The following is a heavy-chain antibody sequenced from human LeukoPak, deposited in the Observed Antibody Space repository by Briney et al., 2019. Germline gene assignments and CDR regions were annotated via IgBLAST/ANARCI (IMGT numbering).Heavy chain of an antibody. CDR3: ARSAYCGTNCHYYFES. D-gene: IGHD4/OR15-4a*01. J-gene: IGHJ4*02. CDR2: INSNGSWT. CDR1: GLTLATYW. V-gene: IGHV3-74*03. Sequence: GGSLRLSCGASGLTLATYWMHWVRQVPGKGLEWVSRINSNGSWTTYADSVKGRFTVSRDNDKNMLYLQMNSLRPEDTAVYHCARSAYCGTNCHYYFESWGQGALVIVSS.